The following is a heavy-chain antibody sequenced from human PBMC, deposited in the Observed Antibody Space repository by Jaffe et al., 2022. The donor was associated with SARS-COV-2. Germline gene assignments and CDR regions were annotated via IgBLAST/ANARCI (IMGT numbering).Heavy chain of an antibody. D-gene: IGHD3-22*01. V-gene: IGHV3-30-3*01. CDR3: ARGRGSITMIVGQGAFDI. J-gene: IGHJ3*02. CDR1: GFTFSSYA. Sequence: QVQLVESGGGVVQPGRSLRLSCAASGFTFSSYAMHWVRQAPGKGLEWVAVISYDGSNKYYADSVKGRFTISRDNSKNTLYLQMNSLRAEDTAVYYCARGRGSITMIVGQGAFDIWGQGTMVTVSS. CDR2: ISYDGSNK.